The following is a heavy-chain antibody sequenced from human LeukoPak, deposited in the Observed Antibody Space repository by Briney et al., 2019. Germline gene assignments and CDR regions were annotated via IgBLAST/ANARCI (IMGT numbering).Heavy chain of an antibody. V-gene: IGHV3-13*01. CDR3: ARVAYYYDSSGYYYIDY. J-gene: IGHJ4*02. CDR2: IGTAGDT. Sequence: GGSLRLSCAASGFTFSSYDMHWVRQATGKGLEWVSAIGTAGDTYYPGSVKGRFTISRDNSKNTLYLQMNSLRAEDTAVYYCARVAYYYDSSGYYYIDYWGQGTLVTVSS. D-gene: IGHD3-22*01. CDR1: GFTFSSYD.